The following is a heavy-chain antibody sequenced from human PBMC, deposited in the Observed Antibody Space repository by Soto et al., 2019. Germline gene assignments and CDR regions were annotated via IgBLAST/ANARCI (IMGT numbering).Heavy chain of an antibody. CDR2: VLHTGST. V-gene: IGHV4-4*02. CDR1: GGSISSSNW. CDR3: ARSDYGDSNSQYFDY. J-gene: IGHJ4*02. Sequence: QVQLEESGPGLVTPSGTLSLTCGVSGGSISSSNWWHWVRQPPEKGLEWIGQVLHTGSTNYNPSLETRVTISVDKSKNQFSLKLASVTAADTALYFCARSDYGDSNSQYFDYWGRGTLVTVSS. D-gene: IGHD4-17*01.